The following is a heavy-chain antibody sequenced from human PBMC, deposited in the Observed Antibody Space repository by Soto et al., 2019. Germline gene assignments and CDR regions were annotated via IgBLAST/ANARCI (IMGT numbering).Heavy chain of an antibody. Sequence: PGGSLRLSCAASGFTFNNYGMHWVRQAPGKGLEWVALISYEGDSKYFPASVKGRFTISRDNSKNTLYLQMNSLRPEDTAVYYCAKDLGISGNYNLLDYWGQGILVTVSS. V-gene: IGHV3-30*18. CDR3: AKDLGISGNYNLLDY. J-gene: IGHJ4*02. CDR2: ISYEGDSK. D-gene: IGHD1-26*01. CDR1: GFTFNNYG.